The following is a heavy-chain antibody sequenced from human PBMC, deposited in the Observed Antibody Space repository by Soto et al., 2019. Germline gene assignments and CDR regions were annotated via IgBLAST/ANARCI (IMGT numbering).Heavy chain of an antibody. CDR1: GFTFSSYD. J-gene: IGHJ4*02. D-gene: IGHD3-3*01. CDR2: IRYDGSNK. V-gene: IGHV3-33*01. CDR3: ARARIKIFGVVIPPLDY. Sequence: PGGSLRLSCAASGFTFSSYDMHWVRQAPGKGLEWVAVIRYDGSNKYFADSVKGRFTISRDNSKNTLYLQMNSLRAEDTAVYYCARARIKIFGVVIPPLDYWGQGTLVTVSS.